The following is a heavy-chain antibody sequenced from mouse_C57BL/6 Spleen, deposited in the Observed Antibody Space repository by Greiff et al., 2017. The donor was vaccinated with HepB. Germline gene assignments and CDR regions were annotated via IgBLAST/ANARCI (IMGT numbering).Heavy chain of an antibody. CDR1: GYTFTDYY. J-gene: IGHJ4*01. V-gene: IGHV1-26*01. CDR2: INPNNGGT. Sequence: EVQLQQSGPELVKPGASVKISCKASGYTFTDYYMNWVKQSHGKSLEWIGDINPNNGGTSYNQKFKGKATLTVDTSSSTAYMELRSLTSEDSAVYYCASNVLYYAMDYWGQGTSVTVSS. CDR3: ASNVLYYAMDY.